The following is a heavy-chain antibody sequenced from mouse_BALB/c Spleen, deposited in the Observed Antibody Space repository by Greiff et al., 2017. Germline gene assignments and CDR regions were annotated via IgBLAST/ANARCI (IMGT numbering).Heavy chain of an antibody. CDR2: ILPGSGST. V-gene: IGHV1-9*01. CDR1: GYTFSSYW. CDR3: ERPFYYYGSSWFAY. D-gene: IGHD1-1*01. J-gene: IGHJ3*01. Sequence: QVQLQQSGAELMKPGASVKISCKATGYTFSSYWIEWVKQRPGHGLEWIGEILPGSGSTNYNEKFKGKATFTADTSSNTAYMQLSSLTSEDSAVYYCERPFYYYGSSWFAYWGQGTLVTVSA.